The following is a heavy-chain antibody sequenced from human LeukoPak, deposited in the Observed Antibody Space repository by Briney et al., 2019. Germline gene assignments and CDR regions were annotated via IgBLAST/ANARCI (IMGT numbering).Heavy chain of an antibody. D-gene: IGHD4-17*01. CDR2: IYYSGST. V-gene: IGHV4-39*01. CDR3: ARDYGVKFDY. J-gene: IGHJ4*02. CDR1: GGSISSSSYY. Sequence: KPSETLSLTCTVSGGSISSSSYYWGWIRQPPGKGLEWIGSIYYSGSTYYNPSLKSRVTISVDTSKNQFSLKLSSVTAADTAVYYCARDYGVKFDYWGQGTLVTVSS.